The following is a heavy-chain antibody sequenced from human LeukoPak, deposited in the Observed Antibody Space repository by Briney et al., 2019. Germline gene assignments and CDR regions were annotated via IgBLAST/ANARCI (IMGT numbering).Heavy chain of an antibody. Sequence: GGSLRLSCAASGFTVYSNYMTWVRQAPGKGLEWVSVIYAGTNTYYADSVKGRFTISRDNSKNTLYLQMNSLRAEDTAVYYCAKGRPTGLTGYPNWGQGTLVTVSS. V-gene: IGHV3-53*01. CDR3: AKGRPTGLTGYPN. CDR2: IYAGTNT. CDR1: GFTVYSNY. J-gene: IGHJ4*02. D-gene: IGHD3-9*01.